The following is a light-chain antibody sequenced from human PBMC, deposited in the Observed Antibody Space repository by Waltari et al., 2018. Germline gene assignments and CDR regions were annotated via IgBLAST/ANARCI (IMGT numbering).Light chain of an antibody. V-gene: IGLV2-18*02. CDR1: SNDVRRYNR. CDR2: EVS. Sequence: QSALTQPPSVSGSPGQSVTISCPGTSNDVRRYNRLSWYHQPPGTAPKPRIYEVSNRPSGVPDRFSGSKSGNTASLTISGLQPEDEADYYCNSFTTSTTWVFGGGTRVTVL. J-gene: IGLJ3*02. CDR3: NSFTTSTTWV.